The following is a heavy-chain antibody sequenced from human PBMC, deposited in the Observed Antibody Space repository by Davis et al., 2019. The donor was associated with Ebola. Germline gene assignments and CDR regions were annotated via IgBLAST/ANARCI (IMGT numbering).Heavy chain of an antibody. CDR2: TYYKSKWYT. D-gene: IGHD5-12*01. CDR3: GRGWLRTGFDN. Sequence: HSQTLSLTCAISGDSVSSAGWNWIRQSPSRGLEWLGRTYYKSKWYTDYAVSMKSRITINVDTSKNQFSLQLTSVTPEDTAVYYCGRGWLRTGFDNWGQGTLVTVSS. V-gene: IGHV6-1*01. J-gene: IGHJ4*02. CDR1: GDSVSSAG.